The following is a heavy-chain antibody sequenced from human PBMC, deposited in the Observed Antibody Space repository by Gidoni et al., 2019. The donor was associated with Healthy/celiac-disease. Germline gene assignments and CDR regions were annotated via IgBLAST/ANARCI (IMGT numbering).Heavy chain of an antibody. V-gene: IGHV3-15*01. J-gene: IGHJ3*02. Sequence: EVQLVESGGGLVKPGGYLRLSCAASGFTVSTAWMSWVRQATGKGLEWVGRIKSKTDGGTTDYAAPVKGRFTISRDDSKNTLYLQMNSLKTEDTAVYYCTTDPGIAVADDCFDIWGQGTMVTVSS. CDR1: GFTVSTAW. CDR3: TTDPGIAVADDCFDI. CDR2: IKSKTDGGTT. D-gene: IGHD6-19*01.